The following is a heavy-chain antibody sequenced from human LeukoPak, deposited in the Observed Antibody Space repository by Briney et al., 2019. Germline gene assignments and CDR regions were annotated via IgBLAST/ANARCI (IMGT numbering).Heavy chain of an antibody. J-gene: IGHJ4*02. CDR3: ARWTTVVTDDDY. Sequence: PGGSLRLSCAASGFTFSNAWMGWVRQAPGKGLEWVSVIYSGGSTYYADSVKGRFTISRDNSKNTLYLQMNSLRAEDTAVYYCARWTTVVTDDDYWGQGTLVTVSS. CDR2: IYSGGST. D-gene: IGHD4-23*01. V-gene: IGHV3-66*01. CDR1: GFTFSNAW.